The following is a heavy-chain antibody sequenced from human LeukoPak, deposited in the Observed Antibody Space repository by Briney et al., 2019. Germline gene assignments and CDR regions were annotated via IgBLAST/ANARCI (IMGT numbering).Heavy chain of an antibody. D-gene: IGHD3-22*01. CDR3: SRYAAQPDSSGGRTYNWFDP. V-gene: IGHV4-4*07. Sequence: SETLSLPCTVSGGPLSSFYWSWIRHPAGKGLEGIGRIYTSGSTNYNPSLKRLVTMSVEPFKNELFLKARSVTAAATGGDYWSRYAAQPDSSGGRTYNWFDPWGQGTLVTVSS. CDR2: IYTSGST. J-gene: IGHJ5*02. CDR1: GGPLSSFY.